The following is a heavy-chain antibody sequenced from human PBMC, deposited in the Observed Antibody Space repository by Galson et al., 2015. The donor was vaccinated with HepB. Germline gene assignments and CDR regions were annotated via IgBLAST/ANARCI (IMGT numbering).Heavy chain of an antibody. CDR1: GFTFSRTG. V-gene: IGHV3-23*01. D-gene: IGHD1-1*01. J-gene: IGHJ4*02. Sequence: SLRLSCAGSGFTFSRTGMTWVRQAPGKGLECVSAISVTGSGRDYVDSVRGRFTVSRDNSKNMLYLQMNDLRAEDTAVYYCAKGTTSIDYWGQGTLVTVSS. CDR2: ISVTGSGR. CDR3: AKGTTSIDY.